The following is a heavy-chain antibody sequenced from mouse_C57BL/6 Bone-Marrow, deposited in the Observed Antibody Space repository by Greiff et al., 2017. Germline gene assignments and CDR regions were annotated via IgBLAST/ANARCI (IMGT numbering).Heavy chain of an antibody. CDR3: ARRGRTRGYFDV. D-gene: IGHD3-1*01. Sequence: EVQLQQSGPELVKPGASVKISCKASGYTFTDYYMNWVKQSHGKSLEWIGDINPNNGGTSYNQKFKGKATLTVDKSSSTAYMELRSLTSEDSAVYYCARRGRTRGYFDVWGTGTTVTVSS. CDR1: GYTFTDYY. CDR2: INPNNGGT. J-gene: IGHJ1*03. V-gene: IGHV1-26*01.